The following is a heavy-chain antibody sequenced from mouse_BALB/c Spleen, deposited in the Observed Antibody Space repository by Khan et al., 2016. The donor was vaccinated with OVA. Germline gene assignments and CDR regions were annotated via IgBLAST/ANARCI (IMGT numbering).Heavy chain of an antibody. CDR1: GYTFTSYW. J-gene: IGHJ2*01. Sequence: QVQLKESGTELARPGASVKLSCKASGYTFTSYWMQWVKQRPGQGLGWIGAIYPGDGNTRYTQKFKGKATLTADKSSSTAYMQLSSLASEDSAVYFCVRGGITTGYFDYWGQGTTLTVSS. D-gene: IGHD1-1*01. V-gene: IGHV1-87*01. CDR2: IYPGDGNT. CDR3: VRGGITTGYFDY.